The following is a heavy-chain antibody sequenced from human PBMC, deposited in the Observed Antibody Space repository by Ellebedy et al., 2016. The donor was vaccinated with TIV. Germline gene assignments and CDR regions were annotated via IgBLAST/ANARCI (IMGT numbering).Heavy chain of an antibody. CDR3: ARGEYRNWFDP. CDR2: FIPMYGKT. V-gene: IGHV1-69*13. CDR1: GVTFSRYA. D-gene: IGHD3-10*01. Sequence: AASVKVSCKASGVTFSRYAVSWVRQAPGQGLEWMGTFIPMYGKTHYAQKLQGRVTIAADESTNTAFMELSILKSEDTAIYYCARGEYRNWFDPWGQGTLVTVSS. J-gene: IGHJ5*02.